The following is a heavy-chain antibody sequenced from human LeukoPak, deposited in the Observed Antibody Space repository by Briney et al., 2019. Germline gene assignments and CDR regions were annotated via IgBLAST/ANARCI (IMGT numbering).Heavy chain of an antibody. J-gene: IGHJ5*02. CDR3: GSSGWSNWFDP. CDR2: IKQDGSEK. V-gene: IGHV3-7*01. CDR1: GFTFSSYW. Sequence: GGSLRLSCAASGFTFSSYWMSWVRQAPGKGLEWVANIKQDGSEKYYVDSVKGRFTISRDNAKNSLYLRMNSLRAEDTAVYYCGSSGWSNWFDPWGQGTLVTVSS. D-gene: IGHD6-19*01.